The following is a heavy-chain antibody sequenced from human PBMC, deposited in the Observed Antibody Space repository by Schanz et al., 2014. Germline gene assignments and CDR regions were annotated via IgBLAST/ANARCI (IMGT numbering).Heavy chain of an antibody. CDR1: GFTFSSYS. J-gene: IGHJ4*02. Sequence: VQLVESGGGVVQPGKSLRLSCAASGFTFSSYSMHWVRQAPGKGLEWVAAITTAGTKMYYADSVRGRFTMSRDNSKNTVHLQMSSLRVEDTAVYYCARVDSSGYFFDNWGQGTRVTASS. CDR3: ARVDSSGYFFDN. V-gene: IGHV3-30-3*01. D-gene: IGHD3-22*01. CDR2: ITTAGTKM.